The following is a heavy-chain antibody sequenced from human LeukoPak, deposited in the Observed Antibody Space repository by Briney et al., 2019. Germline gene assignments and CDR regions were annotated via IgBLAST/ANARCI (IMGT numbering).Heavy chain of an antibody. CDR1: GFTFSSYG. CDR2: IWYDGSNK. J-gene: IGHJ4*02. D-gene: IGHD3-22*01. Sequence: PGGSLRLSCAASGFTFSSYGMHWVRQAPGKGLQWVAVIWYDGSNKYYADSVKGRSTISRDNSKNTLYLQMNSLRAEDTAVYYCANGDYYDSSGYENFDYWGQGTLVTVSS. CDR3: ANGDYYDSSGYENFDY. V-gene: IGHV3-33*06.